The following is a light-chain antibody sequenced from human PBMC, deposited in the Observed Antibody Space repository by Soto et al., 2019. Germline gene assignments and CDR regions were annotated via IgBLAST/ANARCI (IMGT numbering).Light chain of an antibody. CDR2: DAS. V-gene: IGKV3D-11*02. CDR1: QSVGSD. Sequence: EIVLTQSPATLSLSPGERATLSCRASQSVGSDLVWYRQKPGQAPRLLIYDASNRATGIPARFSGSGTGTDFTLTISRVEPEDVAIYYCQQYSKSPITCGQGTRLEIK. CDR3: QQYSKSPIT. J-gene: IGKJ5*01.